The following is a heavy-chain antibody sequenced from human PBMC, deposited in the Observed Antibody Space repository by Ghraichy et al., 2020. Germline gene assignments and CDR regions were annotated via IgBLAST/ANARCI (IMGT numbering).Heavy chain of an antibody. J-gene: IGHJ5*02. Sequence: SETLSLTCAVSGYSISSGYYWGWIRQPPGKGLEWIGSIYHSGSTYYNPSLKSRVTISVDTSKNQFSLKLSSVTAADTAVYYCASLGGSSYARGSSPWGQGTLVTVSS. CDR1: GYSISSGYY. V-gene: IGHV4-38-2*01. D-gene: IGHD2-15*01. CDR3: ASLGGSSYARGSSP. CDR2: IYHSGST.